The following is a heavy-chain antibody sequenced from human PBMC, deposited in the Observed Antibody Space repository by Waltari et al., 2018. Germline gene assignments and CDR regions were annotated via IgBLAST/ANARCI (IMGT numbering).Heavy chain of an antibody. Sequence: EVQLVESGGGLVQPGRSLRLSCAASGFTFDDYAMHWVRQAPGKGREWVSGISWNSGSIGYADSVKGRFTISRDNAKNSLYLQMNSLRAEDTALYYCAKDIGGRYYYYYMDVWGKGTTVTVSS. CDR3: AKDIGGRYYYYYMDV. J-gene: IGHJ6*03. CDR1: GFTFDDYA. V-gene: IGHV3-9*01. CDR2: ISWNSGSI. D-gene: IGHD2-15*01.